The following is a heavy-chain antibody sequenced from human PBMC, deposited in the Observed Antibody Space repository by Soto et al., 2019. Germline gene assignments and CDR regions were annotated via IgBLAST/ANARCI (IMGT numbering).Heavy chain of an antibody. CDR1: GYTFTSYD. V-gene: IGHV1-8*01. J-gene: IGHJ6*02. Sequence: QVQLVQSGAEVKKPGASVKVSCKASGYTFTSYDINWVRQATGQGLEWMGWMNPNSGNTGYAQKFQGRVTMTRNTSISTAYMELSSLRSEDTAVYYCARELPYYDFWSGYYTGVDYYGMDVWGQGTTVTVSS. CDR3: ARELPYYDFWSGYYTGVDYYGMDV. CDR2: MNPNSGNT. D-gene: IGHD3-3*01.